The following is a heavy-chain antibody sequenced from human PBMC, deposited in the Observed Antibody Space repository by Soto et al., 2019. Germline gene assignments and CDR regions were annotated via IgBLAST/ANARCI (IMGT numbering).Heavy chain of an antibody. CDR3: ARRPGSSSSGRIDY. Sequence: ECLKTCFKGAGDSFTSYWIGWVRQIPGKGLEWMGIIYPGDSDTRYSPSFQGQVTISADKSISTAYLQWSSLKASDTAMYYSARRPGSSSSGRIDYWGQGTLVTVSS. J-gene: IGHJ4*02. D-gene: IGHD6-6*01. CDR2: IYPGDSDT. CDR1: GDSFTSYW. V-gene: IGHV5-51*01.